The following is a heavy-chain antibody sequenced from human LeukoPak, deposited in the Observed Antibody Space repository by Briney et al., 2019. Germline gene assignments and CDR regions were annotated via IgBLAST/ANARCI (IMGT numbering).Heavy chain of an antibody. Sequence: GGSLRLSCAASGFTFDDYAMHWVRQAPGKGLEWVSLISGGGGSTYYADSVKGRFTISRDNSKNSLYLQMNSLRTEDTALYYCAKGKYCSGGSCYPFDYWGQGTLVTVSS. J-gene: IGHJ4*02. CDR2: ISGGGGST. D-gene: IGHD2-15*01. CDR1: GFTFDDYA. V-gene: IGHV3-43*02. CDR3: AKGKYCSGGSCYPFDY.